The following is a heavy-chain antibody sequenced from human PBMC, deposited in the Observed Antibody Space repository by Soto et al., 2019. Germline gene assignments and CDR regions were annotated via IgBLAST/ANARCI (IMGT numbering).Heavy chain of an antibody. D-gene: IGHD6-13*01. CDR1: GFTFSSYS. J-gene: IGHJ4*02. V-gene: IGHV3-21*01. CDR3: ARQGRDGIAAAID. CDR2: ISSSSSYI. Sequence: EVQLVESGGGLVKLGGSLRLSCAASGFTFSSYSMNWVRQAPGKGLEWVSSISSSSSYIYYADSVKGRFTISRDNAKNSLYLQMNSLRAEDTAVYYCARQGRDGIAAAIDWGQGTLVTVSS.